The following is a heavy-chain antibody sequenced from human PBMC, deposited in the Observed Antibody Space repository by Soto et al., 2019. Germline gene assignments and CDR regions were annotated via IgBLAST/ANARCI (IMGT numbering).Heavy chain of an antibody. J-gene: IGHJ4*02. CDR3: TTSIFGVVTAH. Sequence: EVQLVESGGGLVQPGGSLRLSCAASGFTFSNAWMNWVRQAPGKGLEWVGRIRSITDGGTTDYAAPVRGRFTFSRDDSKDTLFLQMNSLKTEDTAVYYCTTSIFGVVTAHWGQGTLVTVSS. CDR1: GFTFSNAW. CDR2: IRSITDGGTT. D-gene: IGHD3-3*01. V-gene: IGHV3-15*07.